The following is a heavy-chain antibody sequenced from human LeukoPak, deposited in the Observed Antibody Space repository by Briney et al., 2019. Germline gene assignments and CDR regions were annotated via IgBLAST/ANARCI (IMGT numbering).Heavy chain of an antibody. Sequence: PGGSLRLSCAASGFTFSSYSMNWVRQAPGKGLDWVSSITSTSSYRYYADSVKGRFTISRDNAKNSLYLQMNSLRAEDTAVYYCARSRSGYGPEEIDYWGQGTLVTVSS. CDR3: ARSRSGYGPEEIDY. V-gene: IGHV3-21*01. CDR2: ITSTSSYR. J-gene: IGHJ4*02. CDR1: GFTFSSYS. D-gene: IGHD5-12*01.